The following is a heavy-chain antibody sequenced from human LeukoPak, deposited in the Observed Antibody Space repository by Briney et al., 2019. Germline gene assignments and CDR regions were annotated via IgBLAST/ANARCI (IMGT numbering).Heavy chain of an antibody. Sequence: GGSLRLSCAASGFTFTSYGMHWVRQAPGKGLEWVAFIRYDGSDKYYADSVEGRFTISRDTSKNTLYLEMNSLSAEDTAVYYCAKELRFYDSSGYLNYWGQGALVTVSS. CDR3: AKELRFYDSSGYLNY. D-gene: IGHD3-22*01. CDR1: GFTFTSYG. J-gene: IGHJ4*02. V-gene: IGHV3-30*02. CDR2: IRYDGSDK.